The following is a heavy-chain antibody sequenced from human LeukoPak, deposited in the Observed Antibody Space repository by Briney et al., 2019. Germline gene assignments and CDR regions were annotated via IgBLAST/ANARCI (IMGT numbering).Heavy chain of an antibody. D-gene: IGHD5-24*01. J-gene: IGHJ4*02. V-gene: IGHV4-4*02. CDR1: GGSISSSTW. CDR2: IYYSGST. Sequence: SGTLSLTCAVSGGSISSSTWWSWVRQPPGKGLEWIGYIYYSGSTYYNPSLKSRVTISVDTSKNQFSLKLSSVTAADTAVYYCARLNNYYFDYWGQGTLVTVSS. CDR3: ARLNNYYFDY.